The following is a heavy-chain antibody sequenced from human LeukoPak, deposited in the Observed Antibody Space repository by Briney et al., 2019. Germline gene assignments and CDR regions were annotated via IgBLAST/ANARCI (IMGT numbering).Heavy chain of an antibody. J-gene: IGHJ4*02. CDR2: IYTSGST. CDR3: ARAPEYYYGSGSYATHYFDY. V-gene: IGHV4-4*07. D-gene: IGHD3-10*01. Sequence: PSETLSLTCTVSGGSISSYYWSWIRQPAGKGLEWIGRIYTSGSTNYNPSLKSRVTMSVDTSKNQFSLKLSSVTAADTAVYYCARAPEYYYGSGSYATHYFDYWGQGTLVTVSS. CDR1: GGSISSYY.